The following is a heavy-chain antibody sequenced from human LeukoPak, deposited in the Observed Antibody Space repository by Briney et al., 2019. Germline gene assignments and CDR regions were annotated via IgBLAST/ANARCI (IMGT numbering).Heavy chain of an antibody. V-gene: IGHV1-69*05. CDR3: ASGAHVQRLPAAFDY. J-gene: IGHJ4*02. CDR2: IIPIFGTA. Sequence: SVKVSCKASGGTFSSYAISWVRQAPGQGLEWMGGIIPIFGTANYAQKFQGRVTITTDESTSTAYMELSSLRSEDTAVYYCASGAHVQRLPAAFDYWGQGTLVTVSS. CDR1: GGTFSSYA. D-gene: IGHD2-2*01.